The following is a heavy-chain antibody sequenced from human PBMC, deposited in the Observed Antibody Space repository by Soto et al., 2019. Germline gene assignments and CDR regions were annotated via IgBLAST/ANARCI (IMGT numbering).Heavy chain of an antibody. CDR3: ATGPSSSWYLN. CDR2: VDPEDGER. V-gene: IGHV1-24*01. J-gene: IGHJ4*02. D-gene: IGHD6-13*01. Sequence: ASVKVSCKVSGYTRTELSMHWVRQAPGKGLEWMGGVDPEDGERIYAQKFQGRVTMTEDTSTDTAYMELSSLRSEDTAVYYCATGPSSSWYLNRGQGTLVTVSS. CDR1: GYTRTELS.